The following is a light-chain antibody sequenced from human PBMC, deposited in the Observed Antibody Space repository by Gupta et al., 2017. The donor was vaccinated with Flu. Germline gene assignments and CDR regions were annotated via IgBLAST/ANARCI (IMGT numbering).Light chain of an antibody. V-gene: IGLV1-47*01. J-gene: IGLJ3*02. CDR2: MNN. CDR3: AACDDSTSCWV. CDR1: SSEIGSNY. Sequence: RVTITCTGSSSEIGSNYVYCYQHLSATAPNLLLYMNNTRRSVIPARFSATNSATSASMSTSRLRAEDVAVYYCAACDDSTSCWVFGGGTKLTVL.